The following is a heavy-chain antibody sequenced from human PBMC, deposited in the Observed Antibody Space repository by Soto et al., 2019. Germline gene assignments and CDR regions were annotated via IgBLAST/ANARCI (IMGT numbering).Heavy chain of an antibody. CDR3: ARELTMVRRVNGLAY. D-gene: IGHD3-10*01. CDR1: GYTFTGYY. J-gene: IGHJ4*02. Sequence: ASVKVSCKASGYTFTGYYMHWVRQTPGQGLEWMGWINPNSGGTNYAQKFQGWGTMTRDTSISTAYMELSRLRSDDTAVYYCARELTMVRRVNGLAYWGQGTLVTVSS. CDR2: INPNSGGT. V-gene: IGHV1-2*04.